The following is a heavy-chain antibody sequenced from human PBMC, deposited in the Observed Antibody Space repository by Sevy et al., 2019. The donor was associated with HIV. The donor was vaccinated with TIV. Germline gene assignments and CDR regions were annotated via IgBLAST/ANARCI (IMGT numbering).Heavy chain of an antibody. CDR2: INPKSGST. J-gene: IGHJ4*02. Sequence: ASVKVSCKTSGYTFTDHYMHWVRQAPGQGLEWMGWINPKSGSTSYSQKLQGRVTMTRDTSISTAYMELSRLRSDDTAVYYCARVYYYVSTASLVYWGQGTLVTVSS. V-gene: IGHV1-2*02. CDR3: ARVYYYVSTASLVY. CDR1: GYTFTDHY. D-gene: IGHD3-22*01.